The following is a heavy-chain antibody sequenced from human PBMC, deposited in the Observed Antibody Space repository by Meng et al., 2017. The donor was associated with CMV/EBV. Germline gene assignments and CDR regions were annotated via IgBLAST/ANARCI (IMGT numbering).Heavy chain of an antibody. J-gene: IGHJ3*02. Sequence: ASVKVSCKASGYTFTGYYMHWVRQAPGQGLGWMGWINPNSGGTNYAQKFQGRVTMTRDTSISTAYMELSRLRSDDTAVYYCAREDYYGSGDDAFDIWGQGTMVTVSS. CDR2: INPNSGGT. D-gene: IGHD3-10*01. CDR1: GYTFTGYY. V-gene: IGHV1-2*02. CDR3: AREDYYGSGDDAFDI.